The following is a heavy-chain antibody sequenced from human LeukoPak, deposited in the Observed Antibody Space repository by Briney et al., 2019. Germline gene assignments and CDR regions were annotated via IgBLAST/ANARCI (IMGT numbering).Heavy chain of an antibody. CDR1: GYTFTSYD. V-gene: IGHV1-8*03. CDR2: MNPNSGNT. J-gene: IGHJ4*02. Sequence: ASVKVSCKASGYTFTSYDINWVRQATGQGLEWMGWMNPNSGNTGYAQKFQGRVTITRNTSISTAYMELSSLRSEDTAVYYCARGPIFGAREGYWGQGTLVTVSS. D-gene: IGHD3-3*01. CDR3: ARGPIFGAREGY.